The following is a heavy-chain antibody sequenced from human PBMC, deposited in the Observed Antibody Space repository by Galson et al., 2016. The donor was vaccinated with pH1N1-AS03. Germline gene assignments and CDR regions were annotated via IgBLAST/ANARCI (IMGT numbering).Heavy chain of an antibody. CDR1: GFTFHNFA. CDR3: AKVVLDCSGGRGYPGTTDS. CDR2: VIGRGGTT. Sequence: SLRLSCAASGFTFHNFAMTWVRQAPGKGLEWVPGVIGRGGTTFYADSVKGRFTISRDNSNNTRFLQMENLRVEDTAVYYCAKVVLDCSGGRGYPGTTDSWGQGTLVTVSS. V-gene: IGHV3-23*01. D-gene: IGHD2-15*01. J-gene: IGHJ4*02.